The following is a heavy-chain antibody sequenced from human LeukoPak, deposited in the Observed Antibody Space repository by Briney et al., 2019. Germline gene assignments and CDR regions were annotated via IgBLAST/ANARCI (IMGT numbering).Heavy chain of an antibody. CDR2: MSYSWIT. Sequence: PSETLSLTCTVSGGPIRSYYWNWIRQPPGKGLEGIVYMSYSWITNHNPSLKSPVPILVDPSQNQFSLGLGSVTGADPALYYWARLIAFGGYLDDWGQGTQVTVSS. CDR3: ARLIAFGGYLDD. V-gene: IGHV4-59*01. CDR1: GGPIRSYY. J-gene: IGHJ4*02. D-gene: IGHD3-16*01.